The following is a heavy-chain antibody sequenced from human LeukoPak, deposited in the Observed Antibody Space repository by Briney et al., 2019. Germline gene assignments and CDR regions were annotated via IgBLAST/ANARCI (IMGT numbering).Heavy chain of an antibody. J-gene: IGHJ6*04. V-gene: IGHV4-4*02. CDR3: ARGRVNYGDYYYYGMDV. CDR1: GGSISSSNW. CDR2: IYHSGST. D-gene: IGHD4-17*01. Sequence: SETLSLTCAVSGGSISSSNWWSWVRQPPGKGLEWIGEIYHSGSTNYNPSLKSRVTISVDKSKNQFSLKLSSVTAADTAVYYCARGRVNYGDYYYYGMDVWGKGTTVTVSS.